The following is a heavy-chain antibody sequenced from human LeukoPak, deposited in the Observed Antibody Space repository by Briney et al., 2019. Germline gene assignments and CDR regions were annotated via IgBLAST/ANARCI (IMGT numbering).Heavy chain of an antibody. CDR2: IKQDGNEK. Sequence: GGSLRLSCAASGLTFSRYWMTWFRQAPGKGLEWVANIKQDGNEKYYVDSVKGRFTISRDNADRSLYLQMTSLRVEDTAVYFCASRYCTGVNCFAASYMCMDVWGKGTTVTVSS. V-gene: IGHV3-7*01. CDR3: ASRYCTGVNCFAASYMCMDV. J-gene: IGHJ6*03. CDR1: GLTFSRYW. D-gene: IGHD2-8*02.